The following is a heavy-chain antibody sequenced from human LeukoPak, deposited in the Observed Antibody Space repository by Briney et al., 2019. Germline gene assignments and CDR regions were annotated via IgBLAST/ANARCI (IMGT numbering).Heavy chain of an antibody. CDR3: ARDKQQLADY. J-gene: IGHJ4*02. CDR2: ISVSGGST. Sequence: GGSLRLSCAASGFTFSSYAMTWVRQAPGKGLEWVSAISVSGGSTYYADSVKGRFTISRDNSKNTLSLQMNSLRPEDTAVYYCARDKQQLADYWGQGTLVTVSS. D-gene: IGHD6-13*01. CDR1: GFTFSSYA. V-gene: IGHV3-23*01.